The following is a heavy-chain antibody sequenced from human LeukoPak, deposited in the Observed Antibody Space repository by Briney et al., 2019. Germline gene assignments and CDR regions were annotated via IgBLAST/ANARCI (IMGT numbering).Heavy chain of an antibody. Sequence: GASVKVSCKASGYTFSDYAMNWVRQAPGQGLEWMGWINTDTGKPTYAQGLTGRFVFSMDTSVSTAYLQISSLKAEDTAFYYCARGQCTGGTCPNWFDPWGQGTLVTVSS. V-gene: IGHV7-4-1*02. CDR2: INTDTGKP. CDR3: ARGQCTGGTCPNWFDP. CDR1: GYTFSDYA. J-gene: IGHJ5*02. D-gene: IGHD2-15*01.